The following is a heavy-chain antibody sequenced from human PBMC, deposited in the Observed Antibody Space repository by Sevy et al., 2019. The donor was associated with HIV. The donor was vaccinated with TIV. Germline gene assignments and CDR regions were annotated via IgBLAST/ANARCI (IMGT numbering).Heavy chain of an antibody. CDR2: IKQDGSEK. V-gene: IGHV3-7*01. Sequence: GGSLRLSCAASGFTFSSYWMSWVRQAPGKGLEWVANIKQDGSEKYYVDSVKGRFTISRDNAKNSLYLQMNSLRAEDTAVYYCAREGDGYNSRSDYWGQGTLVTVSS. J-gene: IGHJ4*02. D-gene: IGHD5-12*01. CDR3: AREGDGYNSRSDY. CDR1: GFTFSSYW.